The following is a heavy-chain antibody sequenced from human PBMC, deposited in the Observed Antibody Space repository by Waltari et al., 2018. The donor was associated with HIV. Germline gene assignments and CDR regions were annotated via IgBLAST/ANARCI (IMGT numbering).Heavy chain of an antibody. D-gene: IGHD6-19*01. J-gene: IGHJ5*01. V-gene: IGHV1-2*02. CDR3: ARPAVAGTGWFDS. CDR2: INPNIGGT. CDR1: GYTFSDYY. Sequence: QVQLVQSGAEVKEPGASVRVSCKGSGYTFSDYYIHWVRRAPGQGLEWMGGINPNIGGTNYEQKFQGRVTMTRDTSISAVYMEVKGLTHDDTAVYYCARPAVAGTGWFDSWGRGTLVTVSS.